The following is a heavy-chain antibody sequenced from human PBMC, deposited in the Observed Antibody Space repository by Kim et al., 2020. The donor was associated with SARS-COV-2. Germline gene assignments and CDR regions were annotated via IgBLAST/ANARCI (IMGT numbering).Heavy chain of an antibody. CDR2: IYSGGDI. J-gene: IGHJ4*02. CDR3: ASGVATVIRVAWGGFDC. Sequence: GGSLRLSCAASGFTVSSNYMSWVRQAPGKGLEWVSIIYSGGDIYYADSVKGRFTISRDNSKNTLYLQMNILEAGDTALYYCASGVATVIRVAWGGFDCWGQGTLVTVSS. D-gene: IGHD5-12*01. V-gene: IGHV3-53*01. CDR1: GFTVSSNY.